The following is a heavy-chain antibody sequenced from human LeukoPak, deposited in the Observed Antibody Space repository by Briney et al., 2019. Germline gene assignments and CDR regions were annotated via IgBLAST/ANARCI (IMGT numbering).Heavy chain of an antibody. CDR1: GGSFSGYY. CDR2: INHSGST. V-gene: IGHV4-34*01. J-gene: IGHJ6*02. D-gene: IGHD2-2*03. CDR3: ARGVGYCSSTSCYPYYGMDV. Sequence: SETLSLTCAVYGGSFSGYYWSWIRQPPGKGLEWIGEINHSGSTNYNPSLKSRVTISVDTSKNQFSLKLSSVTAADTAVYYCARGVGYCSSTSCYPYYGMDVWGQGTTVTVSS.